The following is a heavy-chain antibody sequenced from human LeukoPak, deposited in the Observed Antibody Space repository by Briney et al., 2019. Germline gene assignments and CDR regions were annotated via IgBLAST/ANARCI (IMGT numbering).Heavy chain of an antibody. J-gene: IGHJ5*02. D-gene: IGHD3-3*01. CDR2: ICTSGST. CDR3: ARDESTYYDFWSGYYNPWFDP. V-gene: IGHV4-61*02. CDR1: GGSISSGSYY. Sequence: SETLSLTCTVSGGSISSGSYYWSWIRQPAGKGLEWIGRICTSGSTNYNPSLKSRVTISVDTSKNQFSLKLSSVTAADTAVYYCARDESTYYDFWSGYYNPWFDPWGQGTLVTVSS.